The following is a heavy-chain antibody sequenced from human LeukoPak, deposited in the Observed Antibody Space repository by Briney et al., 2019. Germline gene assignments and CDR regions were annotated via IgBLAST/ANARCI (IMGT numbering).Heavy chain of an antibody. D-gene: IGHD6-13*01. CDR2: IKQDGSEK. V-gene: IGHV3-7*01. CDR3: ARDRYITRSWGYDFDY. Sequence: GSLRLSCAVSGFTFSSYWLSWVLQPPGEGLEWVANIKQDGSEKYYVDSVKGRFTISRDNAKNSLYLQMNTLRAEDTAVYYCARDRYITRSWGYDFDYWGQGILVTVSS. J-gene: IGHJ4*02. CDR1: GFTFSSYW.